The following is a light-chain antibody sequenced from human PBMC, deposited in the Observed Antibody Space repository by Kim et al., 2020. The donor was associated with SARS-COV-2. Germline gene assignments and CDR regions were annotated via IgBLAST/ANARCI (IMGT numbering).Light chain of an antibody. CDR1: QSVSRW. V-gene: IGKV1-5*01. CDR2: DGS. J-gene: IGKJ1*01. CDR3: QHRQT. Sequence: DIQMTQYPSTLSASVGDRVTLTCRASQSVSRWLAWYQQKPGKAPKLLIYDGSNLQSGVPSRFSGSGSGTEFTLTISSLQPDDFAIYYCQHRQTFGQGTKVDIK.